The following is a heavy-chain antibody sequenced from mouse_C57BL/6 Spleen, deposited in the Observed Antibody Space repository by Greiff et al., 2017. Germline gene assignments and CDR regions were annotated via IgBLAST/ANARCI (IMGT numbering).Heavy chain of an antibody. D-gene: IGHD3-2*02. J-gene: IGHJ2*01. CDR3: ARGDSSGYVNYFDY. Sequence: QVQLQQPGAELVKPGASVKLSCKASGYTFTSYWMQWVKQRPGQGLEWIGEIDPSDSYTNYNQKFKGKATLTVDTSSSTAYMQLSSLTSEDSAVYYCARGDSSGYVNYFDYWGQGTTLTVSS. CDR1: GYTFTSYW. CDR2: IDPSDSYT. V-gene: IGHV1-50*01.